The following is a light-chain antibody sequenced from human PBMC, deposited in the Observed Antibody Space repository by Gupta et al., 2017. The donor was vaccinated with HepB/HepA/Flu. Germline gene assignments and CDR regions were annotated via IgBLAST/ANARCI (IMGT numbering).Light chain of an antibody. CDR2: DNN. J-gene: IGLJ1*01. V-gene: IGLV1-51*01. CDR3: GTWDNTLNIYV. CDR1: SSNIGNNY. Sequence: QSVLTQPPSVSAAPGQKVTIPCSGSSSNIGNNYVSWYQQLPGTAPKFLIYDNNKRPSGIPDRFSGSKSGTSATLGITGLQTGDEADYYCGTWDNTLNIYVFGTGTKVTVL.